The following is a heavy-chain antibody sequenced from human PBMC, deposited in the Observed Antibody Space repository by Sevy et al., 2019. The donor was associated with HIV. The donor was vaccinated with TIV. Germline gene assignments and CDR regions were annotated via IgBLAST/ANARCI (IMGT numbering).Heavy chain of an antibody. V-gene: IGHV3-9*03. J-gene: IGHJ6*02. CDR1: GFSFDDYA. CDR2: ISWNSGSI. Sequence: GGCLRLSCAASGFSFDDYAMHWVRQAPGKGLEWVSGISWNSGSIGYADSVKGRFTISRDNAKNSLYLQMNSLRAEDMALYYCAKDLYSSSSSGYGMDVWGQGTTVTVSS. D-gene: IGHD6-6*01. CDR3: AKDLYSSSSSGYGMDV.